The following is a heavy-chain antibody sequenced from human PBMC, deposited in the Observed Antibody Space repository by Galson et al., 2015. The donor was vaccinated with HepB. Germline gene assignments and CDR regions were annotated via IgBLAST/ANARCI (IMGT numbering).Heavy chain of an antibody. CDR1: GFTFNTYA. D-gene: IGHD4-17*01. J-gene: IGHJ4*02. CDR2: ISQSGTYT. CDR3: ARVADADYGDHSHFDS. V-gene: IGHV3-11*06. Sequence: SLRLSCAASGFTFNTYAMSWVRQAPGKGLEWISYISQSGTYTNYADSVKGRFTISRDNAQNSLYLQINSLRAEDTAVYYCARVADADYGDHSHFDSWGQGTLVTVSS.